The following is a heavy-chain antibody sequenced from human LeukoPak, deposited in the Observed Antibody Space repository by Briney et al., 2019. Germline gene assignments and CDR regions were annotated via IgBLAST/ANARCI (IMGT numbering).Heavy chain of an antibody. CDR1: GGSLSNYY. CDR3: ARAGGNRFDP. CDR2: IYYSGST. V-gene: IGHV4-59*01. D-gene: IGHD3-10*01. Sequence: PSETLSLTCTVSGGSLSNYYWSWIRQNPGQGLEWIGYIYYSGSTTYNSSLKSRVTISVDTSKNQFSLKLTSVTAADTAVYYCARAGGNRFDPWGQGILVTVSS. J-gene: IGHJ5*02.